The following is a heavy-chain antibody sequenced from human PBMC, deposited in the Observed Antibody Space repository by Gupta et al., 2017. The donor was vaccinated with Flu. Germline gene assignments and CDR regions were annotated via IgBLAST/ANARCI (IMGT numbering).Heavy chain of an antibody. V-gene: IGHV3-21*01. CDR1: GFTFSSYS. D-gene: IGHD3-22*01. J-gene: IGHJ4*02. CDR2: ISRSSTYI. CDR3: ARDSGLSGFD. Sequence: EVRLVESGGGLVKPGGSLRLSCAASGFTFSSYSMNWVRQAPGKGLEWVSSISRSSTYIHYTDSVKGRFTTSRDNAKNSLYLQMDGLRAEDTAHYYCARDSGLSGFDWGQGTLVTVSS.